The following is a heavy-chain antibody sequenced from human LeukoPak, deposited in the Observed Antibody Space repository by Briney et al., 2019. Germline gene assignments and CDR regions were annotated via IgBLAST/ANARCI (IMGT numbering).Heavy chain of an antibody. J-gene: IGHJ6*02. D-gene: IGHD2-15*01. V-gene: IGHV1-8*01. CDR1: GYTFINYD. CDR2: MNPNSGNT. Sequence: GASVKVSCKASGYTFINYDINWVRQVPGQGLEWMGWMNPNSGNTGYAQKFQGRVTMTRNTSISTAYMELSSLRSEDTAVYYCARVFSTSGGYYYYGMDVWGQGTTVTVSS. CDR3: ARVFSTSGGYYYYGMDV.